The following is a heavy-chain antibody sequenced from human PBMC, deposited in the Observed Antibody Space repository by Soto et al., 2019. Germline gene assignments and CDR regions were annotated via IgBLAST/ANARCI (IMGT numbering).Heavy chain of an antibody. CDR3: ARDGGKRITGTTYYYYGMDV. Sequence: GGSLRLSCAASGFTFSSYSMNWVRQAPGKGLEWVSYISSSSSTIYYADSVKGRFTISRDNAKNSLYLQMNSLRDEDTAVYYCARDGGKRITGTTYYYYGMDVWGQGTTVTVSS. V-gene: IGHV3-48*02. J-gene: IGHJ6*02. D-gene: IGHD1-20*01. CDR2: ISSSSSTI. CDR1: GFTFSSYS.